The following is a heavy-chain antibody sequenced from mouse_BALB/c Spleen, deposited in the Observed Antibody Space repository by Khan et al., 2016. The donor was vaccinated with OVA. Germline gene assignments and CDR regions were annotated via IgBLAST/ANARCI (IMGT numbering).Heavy chain of an antibody. V-gene: IGHV5-9*02. Sequence: EVELVESGGGLVKPGGSLKLSCEVSGFAFNSYDMSWVRQTPEKRLEWVATISSTGTYTYYPDSVKGRFTISRDTARKTLNQRMRSLRAEDTALYDCTRPSYYGNPWFAYWGQGTLVTVSA. CDR3: TRPSYYGNPWFAY. CDR1: GFAFNSYD. CDR2: ISSTGTYT. D-gene: IGHD2-10*01. J-gene: IGHJ3*01.